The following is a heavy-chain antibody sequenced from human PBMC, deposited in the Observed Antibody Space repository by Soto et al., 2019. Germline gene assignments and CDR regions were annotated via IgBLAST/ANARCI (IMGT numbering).Heavy chain of an antibody. Sequence: EVQLVESGGGVVRPGGSLRLSCAASGFTFDDYGMSWVRQAPGKGLEWVSGINWNGGSTGYADSVKGRFTISRDNAKNSLYLQMNSLRAEDTALYYCARDRGLAARPAFVGYYGMDVWGQGTTVTVSS. J-gene: IGHJ6*02. D-gene: IGHD6-6*01. CDR1: GFTFDDYG. CDR2: INWNGGST. CDR3: ARDRGLAARPAFVGYYGMDV. V-gene: IGHV3-20*04.